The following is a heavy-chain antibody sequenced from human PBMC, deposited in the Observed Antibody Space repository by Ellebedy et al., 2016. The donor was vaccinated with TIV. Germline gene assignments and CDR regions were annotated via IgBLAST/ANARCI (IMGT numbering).Heavy chain of an antibody. CDR2: IYYSGST. D-gene: IGHD4-17*01. J-gene: IGHJ4*02. CDR1: GGSISSYY. CDR3: ARRTLNYGIDY. Sequence: MPSETLSLTCTVSGGSISSYYWSWIRQPPGKGLEWIGYIYYSGSTNYNPSLKSRVTISVDTSKNQFSLKLSSVTAADTAVYYCARRTLNYGIDYWGQGTLVTVSS. V-gene: IGHV4-59*01.